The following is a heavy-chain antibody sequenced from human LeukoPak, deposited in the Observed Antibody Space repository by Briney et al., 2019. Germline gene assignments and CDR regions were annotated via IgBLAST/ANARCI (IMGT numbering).Heavy chain of an antibody. Sequence: PSETLSLTCAVYGGSFSGYYWSWIRQPPGKGLEWIGEINHSGSTNYNPSLKSRVTISVDTSKNQFSLKLSSVTAADTAVYYCARGFNVVVVAATPNKNYFDYWGQGTLVTVSS. CDR2: INHSGST. V-gene: IGHV4-34*01. D-gene: IGHD2-15*01. CDR1: GGSFSGYY. CDR3: ARGFNVVVVAATPNKNYFDY. J-gene: IGHJ4*02.